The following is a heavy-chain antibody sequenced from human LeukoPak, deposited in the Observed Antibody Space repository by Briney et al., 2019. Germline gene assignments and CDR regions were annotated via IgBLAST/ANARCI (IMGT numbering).Heavy chain of an antibody. J-gene: IGHJ5*02. CDR2: IKTKTDGGTT. CDR1: GFTFSNAW. D-gene: IGHD7-27*01. Sequence: GGSLRLSCVASGFTFSNAWMSWARQAPGKGLEWVGRIKTKTDGGTTDYAAPVNGRFTISRDDSKNTLYLQMNSLKTEDTAVYYCTTEPLGILGFDPWGQGTLVTVSS. V-gene: IGHV3-15*01. CDR3: TTEPLGILGFDP.